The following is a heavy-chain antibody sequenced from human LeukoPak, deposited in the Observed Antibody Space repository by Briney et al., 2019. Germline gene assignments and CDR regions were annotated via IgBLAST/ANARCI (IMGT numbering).Heavy chain of an antibody. J-gene: IGHJ6*02. CDR1: GGTFSSYA. Sequence: ASVKVSCKASGGTFSSYAISWLRQAPGQGLEWMGRIIPILGIANYAQKFQGRVTITADKSTSTAYMELSSLRSEDTAVYYCARGPLSPYDFWSGYYRSAYYYGMDVWGQGTTVTVSS. D-gene: IGHD3-3*01. V-gene: IGHV1-69*04. CDR2: IIPILGIA. CDR3: ARGPLSPYDFWSGYYRSAYYYGMDV.